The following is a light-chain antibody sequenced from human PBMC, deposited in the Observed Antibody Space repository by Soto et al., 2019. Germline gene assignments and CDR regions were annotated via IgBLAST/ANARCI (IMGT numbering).Light chain of an antibody. V-gene: IGKV1-39*01. Sequence: DIPMTQSPSSLSASVGDRVTITCRASQSIASNLEWYQQKPGKAPKLLISDTSTLQSGVPTTFSGSGSGTDFTLTISSLHPEDFATYYCQQSVSIPITFGQGTRLEIK. CDR3: QQSVSIPIT. CDR1: QSIASN. J-gene: IGKJ5*01. CDR2: DTS.